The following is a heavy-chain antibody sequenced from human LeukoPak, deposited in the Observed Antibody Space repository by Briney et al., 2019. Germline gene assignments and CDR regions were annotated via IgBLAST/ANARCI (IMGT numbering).Heavy chain of an antibody. D-gene: IGHD3-3*01. V-gene: IGHV4-59*12. Sequence: SETLSLTCTVSGGSISSYYWSWIRQPPGKGLEWIGYIYYSGSTNYNPSLKSRVTISVDTSKNQFSLKLSSVTAADTAVYYCASYDFWSGYPYYFDYWGQGTLVTVSS. J-gene: IGHJ4*02. CDR2: IYYSGST. CDR1: GGSISSYY. CDR3: ASYDFWSGYPYYFDY.